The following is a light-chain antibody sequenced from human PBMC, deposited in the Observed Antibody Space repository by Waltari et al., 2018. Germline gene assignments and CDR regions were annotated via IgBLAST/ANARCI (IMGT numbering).Light chain of an antibody. CDR2: STN. J-gene: IGLJ3*02. V-gene: IGLV8-61*01. CDR3: VVYMGSGHWV. CDR1: PGPVSTLYY. Sequence: QTVVTQEPSFSVSPGGTVTLTCGLIPGPVSTLYYPSWYQQTPGQAPRTLISSTNPRSSGVPDRFSGSILGNKAALTITGAQADDECDYYCVVYMGSGHWVFGGGTKLTVL.